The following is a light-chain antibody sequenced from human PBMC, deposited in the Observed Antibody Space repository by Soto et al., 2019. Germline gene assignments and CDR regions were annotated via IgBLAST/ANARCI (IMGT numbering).Light chain of an antibody. V-gene: IGKV4-1*01. Sequence: IVMTQSPDCLAVSLGERATINCKSSQSLFYSYNNYNYLAWYQQKPGQPPKVLIYWASTRASGVPDRFSGSGSGTEFTLTISSLQAEDVAVYYCQEYLNSLPAFGQGTKVDIK. CDR3: QEYLNSLPA. J-gene: IGKJ1*01. CDR1: QSLFYSYNNYNY. CDR2: WAS.